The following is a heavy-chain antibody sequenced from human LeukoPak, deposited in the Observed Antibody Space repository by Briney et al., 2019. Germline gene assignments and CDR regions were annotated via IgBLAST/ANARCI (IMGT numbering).Heavy chain of an antibody. CDR3: ARGYCGGDCHFDY. CDR1: GFTFSSYS. J-gene: IGHJ4*02. Sequence: PGGSLRLSCAASGFTFSSYSMNWVRQAPGKGLEGFSYISSSSSNIYYADSVKGRFTLSRDNAKNSLYLQMNSLRDEDTAVYYCARGYCGGDCHFDYWGQGTLVTASS. D-gene: IGHD2-21*02. CDR2: ISSSSSNI. V-gene: IGHV3-48*02.